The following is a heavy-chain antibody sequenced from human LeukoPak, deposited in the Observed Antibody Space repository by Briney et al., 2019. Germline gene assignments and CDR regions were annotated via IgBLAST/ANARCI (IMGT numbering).Heavy chain of an antibody. CDR1: GGSISSYY. CDR2: IYYSGST. D-gene: IGHD2-15*01. Sequence: SETLSLTCTVSGGSISSYYWSWIRQPPGKGLEWIGYIYYSGSTNYNPSLKSRVTISVDTSKNQFSLKLSSVTAADTAVYYCARDGNGVVSDYWGQGTLVTVSS. CDR3: ARDGNGVVSDY. V-gene: IGHV4-59*01. J-gene: IGHJ4*02.